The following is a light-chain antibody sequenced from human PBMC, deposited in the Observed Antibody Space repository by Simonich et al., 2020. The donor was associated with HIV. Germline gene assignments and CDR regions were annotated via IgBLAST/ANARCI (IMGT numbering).Light chain of an antibody. J-gene: IGKJ4*01. CDR2: DAS. CDR1: QSVTSN. Sequence: IVMTQSPATLSVSPGERATLSCRASQSVTSNLAWYQQKPGQAPRLLIYDASTRATGIPARFSGSGSGTEFTLTISSMQSEDCAVYYCQQYNNRSLTFGGGTKVEIK. V-gene: IGKV3-15*01. CDR3: QQYNNRSLT.